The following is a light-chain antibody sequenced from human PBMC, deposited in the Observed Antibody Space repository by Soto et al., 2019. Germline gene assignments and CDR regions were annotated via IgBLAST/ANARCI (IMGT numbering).Light chain of an antibody. J-gene: IGKJ4*01. CDR1: QSVSSSY. V-gene: IGKV3-20*01. CDR2: GAS. CDR3: HQYDSSPLT. Sequence: EIVLTQSPGTLSLSPGERATLSCRASQSVSSSYLAWYQQKPGHAPRLLIYGASSRATGIPDRFSGSGSGTDFTLTINRLEPEDFAVYYCHQYDSSPLTFGGGTKVEIK.